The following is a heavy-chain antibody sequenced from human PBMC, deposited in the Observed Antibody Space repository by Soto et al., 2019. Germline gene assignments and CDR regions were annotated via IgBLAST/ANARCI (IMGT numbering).Heavy chain of an antibody. CDR2: IYHSGST. CDR1: GGSISSGGYS. CDR3: ARASGYCSRGSCPVGWFDP. V-gene: IGHV4-30-2*01. J-gene: IGHJ5*02. D-gene: IGHD2-15*01. Sequence: PSETLSLTCAVSGGSISSGGYSWSWIRQPPGKGLEWIGDIYHSGSTYYNPSLKSRVTISVDRSKKQFSLKLSSVTAADTAVYYCARASGYCSRGSCPVGWFDPWGQGTLVTVS.